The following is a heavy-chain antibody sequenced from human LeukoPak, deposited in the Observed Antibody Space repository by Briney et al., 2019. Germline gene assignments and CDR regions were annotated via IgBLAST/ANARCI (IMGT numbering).Heavy chain of an antibody. J-gene: IGHJ4*02. CDR3: ATDRKVGTWDPRFNY. CDR2: IRQDDSEK. V-gene: IGHV3-7*01. CDR1: GFTLSDYW. Sequence: QTGGSLRLSCSASGFTLSDYWMMWVRQAPGKGLEWVGNIRQDDSEKNYVDSVKGRFTISRDNAKFSLYLQMSSLRAEDTAIYYCATDRKVGTWDPRFNYWGQGTLVTVSS. D-gene: IGHD4-23*01.